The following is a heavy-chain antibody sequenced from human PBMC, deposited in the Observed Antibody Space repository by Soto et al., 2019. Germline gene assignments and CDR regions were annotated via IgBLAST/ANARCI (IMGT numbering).Heavy chain of an antibody. J-gene: IGHJ4*02. CDR2: IGGGGGST. V-gene: IGHV3-23*01. D-gene: IGHD6-19*01. CDR3: AKTAEAVAGTVYGY. Sequence: GWSLRLSCASSVFTFSSHAMGWVRQAPGKGLEWVSAIGGGGGSTYYADSVKGRFTISRDNSKNTLFLQMNSLRAEDTAVYYCAKTAEAVAGTVYGYWGQGTLVTVSS. CDR1: VFTFSSHA.